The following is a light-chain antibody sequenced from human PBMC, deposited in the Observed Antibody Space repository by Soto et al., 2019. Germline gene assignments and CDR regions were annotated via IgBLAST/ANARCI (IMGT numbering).Light chain of an antibody. V-gene: IGLV2-8*01. J-gene: IGLJ3*02. CDR3: SSYAGSSWV. CDR1: SSDVGAYNY. CDR2: DVS. Sequence: QSVLTQPPSASGSPGQSVTISCTGTSSDVGAYNYVSWYQQHPGKAPKLMIYDVSKRPSGVPYRFSGSKSGNAASLTVSGLQGEDEADYYGSSYAGSSWVFGGGTQLTVL.